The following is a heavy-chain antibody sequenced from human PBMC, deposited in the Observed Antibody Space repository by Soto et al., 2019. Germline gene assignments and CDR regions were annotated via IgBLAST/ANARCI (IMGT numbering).Heavy chain of an antibody. Sequence: SETLSLTCTVSGGSISSYYWSWIRQPPGKGLEWIGYIYYSGSTNYNPSLKSRVTISVDTSKNQFSLKLSSLTAADTAVYYCARHEGYFQHWGQGTLVTVSS. CDR1: GGSISSYY. CDR2: IYYSGST. J-gene: IGHJ1*01. CDR3: ARHEGYFQH. V-gene: IGHV4-59*08.